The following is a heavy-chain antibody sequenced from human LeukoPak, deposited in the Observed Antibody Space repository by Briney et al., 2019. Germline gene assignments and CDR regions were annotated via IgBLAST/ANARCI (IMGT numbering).Heavy chain of an antibody. CDR2: ISGSGGST. CDR3: ARANRFGPVDP. J-gene: IGHJ5*02. Sequence: GGSLRLSCTASGFTFSSYSMNWVRQAPGKGLEWVSAISGSGGSTYYADSVKGRFTISRDNSKNTLYLQMNSLRAGDTAVYYCARANRFGPVDPWGQGTLVTVSS. V-gene: IGHV3-23*01. D-gene: IGHD3-10*01. CDR1: GFTFSSYS.